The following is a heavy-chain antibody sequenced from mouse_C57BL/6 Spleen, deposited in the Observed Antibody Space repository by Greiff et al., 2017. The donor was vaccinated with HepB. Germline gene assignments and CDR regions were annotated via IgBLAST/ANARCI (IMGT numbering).Heavy chain of an antibody. Sequence: VQLQQSGPELVKPGASVKISCKASGYAFSSSWMNWVKQRPGKGLEWIGRIYPGDGDTNYNGKFKGKATLTADKSSSTAYMQLSSLTSEDSAVYFCAIEGRYFDYWGQGTTLTVSS. CDR1: GYAFSSSW. CDR3: AIEGRYFDY. V-gene: IGHV1-82*01. CDR2: IYPGDGDT. J-gene: IGHJ2*01.